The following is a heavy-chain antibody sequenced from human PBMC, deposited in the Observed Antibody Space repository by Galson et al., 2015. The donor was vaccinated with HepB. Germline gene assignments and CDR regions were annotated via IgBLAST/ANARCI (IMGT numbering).Heavy chain of an antibody. J-gene: IGHJ6*02. V-gene: IGHV1-18*01. D-gene: IGHD1-7*01. CDR1: GYDFNKYG. CDR2: VSGYDGSA. CDR3: ARDSRLELQLNNYYSYGMDV. Sequence: SCKASGYDFNKYGLSWVRQAPGQRLEWMGWVSGYDGSANYAPKFQGRVTMTTQESTGTAYVEMRSLTSDDTAVYYCARDSRLELQLNNYYSYGMDVWGQGTAVLVS.